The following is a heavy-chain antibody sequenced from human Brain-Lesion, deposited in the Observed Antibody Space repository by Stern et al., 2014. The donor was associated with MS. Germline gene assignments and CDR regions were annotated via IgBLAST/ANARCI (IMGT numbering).Heavy chain of an antibody. J-gene: IGHJ6*02. D-gene: IGHD2-2*01. V-gene: IGHV4-61*02. CDR2: IFNRAST. CDR1: GGSISSGGYY. CDR3: ARGRVVPGFQYYATDV. Sequence: DQLVESGPGLVKPSQTLSLSCTVSGGSISSGGYYWSWIRQPAGKGLEWIGRIFNRASTSYNPSLKSRVTISIDTSKNQFSLRLTSRTAADTAVYYCARGRVVPGFQYYATDVWGQGTTVIVSS.